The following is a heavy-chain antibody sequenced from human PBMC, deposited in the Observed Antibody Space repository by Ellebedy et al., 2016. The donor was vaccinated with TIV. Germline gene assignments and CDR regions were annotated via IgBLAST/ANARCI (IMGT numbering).Heavy chain of an antibody. J-gene: IGHJ3*02. V-gene: IGHV3-7*01. CDR2: INQDGSQQ. D-gene: IGHD4-17*01. CDR1: GFSFRSYW. CDR3: ARDGSYGDYLSPTHALEI. Sequence: GESLKISCAASGFSFRSYWMSWVRQAPGKGLEWVANINQDGSQQYYVDSVKGRFTISRDNAKNSLYLQMTSLRVEDTGVYYCARDGSYGDYLSPTHALEIWGQGTMVTVSS.